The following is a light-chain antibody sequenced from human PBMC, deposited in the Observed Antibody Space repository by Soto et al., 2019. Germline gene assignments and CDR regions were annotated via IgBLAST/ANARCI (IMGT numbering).Light chain of an antibody. J-gene: IGLJ1*01. Sequence: QSALTQPPSVSVSPGQSVAISCTGTSSDVGSYNRVSWYQQPPGTAPKVMIYEVSNRPSGVPDRFSGSKSGNTASLTISGLQAEDEADYYCRYYTSSSTYVFGTGNEVPV. V-gene: IGLV2-18*01. CDR3: RYYTSSSTYV. CDR2: EVS. CDR1: SSDVGSYNR.